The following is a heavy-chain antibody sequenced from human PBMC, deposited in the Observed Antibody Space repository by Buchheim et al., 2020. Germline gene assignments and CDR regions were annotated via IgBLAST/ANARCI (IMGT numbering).Heavy chain of an antibody. D-gene: IGHD1-1*01. V-gene: IGHV3-30-3*01. J-gene: IGHJ4*02. CDR2: ISYDGINK. CDR1: GFTFSSYA. CDR3: ARLRVAGTLDY. Sequence: QVQLVESGGGVVQPGRSLRLSCAASGFTFSSYAMHWVRQAPGKGLEWVAVISYDGINKYYADSVKGRFTISRDNSTNTLYLQMNSLGAEDRAVYYGARLRVAGTLDYWGQGTL.